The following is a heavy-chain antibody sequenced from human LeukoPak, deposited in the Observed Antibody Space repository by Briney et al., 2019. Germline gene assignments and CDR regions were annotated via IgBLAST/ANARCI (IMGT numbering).Heavy chain of an antibody. CDR2: IRNKNYGGTT. J-gene: IGHJ4*02. V-gene: IGHV3-49*04. Sequence: AGGSLRLSCAASGFTFADYAMSWVRQAPGKGLEWVGFIRNKNYGGTTEYAAAVKGRFTISRDDSKSFAYLQMNSLKTEDTAVYYCTRDYYDSPDYWGQGTLVTVSA. CDR3: TRDYYDSPDY. CDR1: GFTFADYA. D-gene: IGHD3-22*01.